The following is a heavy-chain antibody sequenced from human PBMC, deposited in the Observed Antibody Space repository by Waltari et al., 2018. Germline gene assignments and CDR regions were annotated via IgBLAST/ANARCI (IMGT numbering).Heavy chain of an antibody. CDR1: GGSISSSNW. CDR3: ARGRTARGVYYGMDV. D-gene: IGHD2-21*02. CDR2: IYHSGST. V-gene: IGHV4-4*02. J-gene: IGHJ6*02. Sequence: QVQLQESGPGLVKPSGTLSLTCAVSGGSISSSNWWSWVRQPPGKGLAWIGEIYHSGSTNDNPALKSRVTISVDKSKNQFSLKLSSVTAADTAVYYCARGRTARGVYYGMDVWGQGTTVTVSS.